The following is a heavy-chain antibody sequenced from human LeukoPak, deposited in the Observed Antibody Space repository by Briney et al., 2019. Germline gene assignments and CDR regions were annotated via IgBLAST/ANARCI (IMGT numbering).Heavy chain of an antibody. CDR2: IHYTGST. J-gene: IGHJ4*02. CDR3: ARRGGSGRAFDY. CDR1: GASISGGTYY. Sequence: PSETLSLTCSVSGASISGGTYYWGWIRQPPGTGLEWIGSIHYTGSTYDNPSLKSRVTISVDTSKNQFSLKLSSVTAADTAVYYCARRGGSGRAFDYWGQGTLVTVSS. D-gene: IGHD1-26*01. V-gene: IGHV4-39*01.